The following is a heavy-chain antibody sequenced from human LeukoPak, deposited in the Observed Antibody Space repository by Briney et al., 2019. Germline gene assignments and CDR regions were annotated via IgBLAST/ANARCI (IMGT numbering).Heavy chain of an antibody. D-gene: IGHD2-21*01. CDR2: IYYSGST. CDR1: GGSISSNSYY. Sequence: SETLSLTCAVSGGSISSNSYYWGWIRQPPGKGLEWIGSIYYSGSTYYNPSLKSRVTISVDTSKNQVSLKLSSVTAADTAVYYCARGRIASGAYYYYMDVWGKGTTVTVSS. J-gene: IGHJ6*03. CDR3: ARGRIASGAYYYYMDV. V-gene: IGHV4-39*01.